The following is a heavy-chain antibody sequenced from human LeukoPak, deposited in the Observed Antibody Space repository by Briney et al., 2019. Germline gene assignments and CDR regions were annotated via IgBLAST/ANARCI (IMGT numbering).Heavy chain of an antibody. CDR2: MNPNSGNT. CDR3: ARAPKLVRAFDI. J-gene: IGHJ3*02. CDR1: GYTFTSYD. D-gene: IGHD6-13*01. Sequence: ASVKVSCKASGYTFTSYDINWVRQATGQGLEWMGWMNPNSGNTGYAQKFQGRVTMTRNTSVSTAYMELSSLRSEDTAVYYCARAPKLVRAFDIWGQGTMVTVSS. V-gene: IGHV1-8*01.